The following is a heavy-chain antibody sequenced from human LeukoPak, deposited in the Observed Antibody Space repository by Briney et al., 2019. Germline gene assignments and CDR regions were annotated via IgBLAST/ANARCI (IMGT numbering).Heavy chain of an antibody. D-gene: IGHD1-20*01. Sequence: GGSLRLSCAASGFTFSSYGMHWVRQAPGKGLEWVAFIRYDGSNKYYADSVKGRFTISRDNSKNTLYLQMNSLRAEDTAVYYCAKEGYNWNPKLFDYWGQGTLVTVSS. CDR3: AKEGYNWNPKLFDY. V-gene: IGHV3-30*02. CDR1: GFTFSSYG. CDR2: IRYDGSNK. J-gene: IGHJ4*02.